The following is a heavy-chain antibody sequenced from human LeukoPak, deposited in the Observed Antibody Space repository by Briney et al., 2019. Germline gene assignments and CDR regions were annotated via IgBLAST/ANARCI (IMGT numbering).Heavy chain of an antibody. CDR3: ARSTMVRGENYYYGMDV. V-gene: IGHV4-39*01. Sequence: SETLSLTCTVSGGSISSGGYYWGWIRQPPGKGLEWIGSIYYSGRTYYNPSLKSRVTISVDTSKNQFSLKLSSVTAAGTAVYYCARSTMVRGENYYYGMDVWGQGTTVTVSS. J-gene: IGHJ6*02. D-gene: IGHD3-10*01. CDR1: GGSISSGGYY. CDR2: IYYSGRT.